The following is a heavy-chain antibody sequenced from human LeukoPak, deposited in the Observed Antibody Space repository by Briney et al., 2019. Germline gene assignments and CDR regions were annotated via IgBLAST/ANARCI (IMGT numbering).Heavy chain of an antibody. CDR2: ISGSGSP. D-gene: IGHD1-26*01. V-gene: IGHV3-23*01. Sequence: GGSLRLSCAASGFTFSGFAMSWVRQAPGKGLQWVSTISGSGSPYYADSVKGRFTISRDNSKNTLYLQMNSLRAEDTAIYYCAKTMGAIDHDYWGQGTLVTVSS. CDR1: GFTFSGFA. CDR3: AKTMGAIDHDY. J-gene: IGHJ4*02.